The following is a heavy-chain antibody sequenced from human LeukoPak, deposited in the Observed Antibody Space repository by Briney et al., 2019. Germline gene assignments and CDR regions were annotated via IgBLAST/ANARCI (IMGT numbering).Heavy chain of an antibody. CDR2: IYYSGST. D-gene: IGHD1-26*01. V-gene: IGHV4-59*01. J-gene: IGHJ6*03. Sequence: SETLSLTCAVYGGSFSGYYWSWIRQPPGKGLEWIGYIYYSGSTNYNPSLKSRVTISVDTSKNQFSLKLSSVTAADTAMYFCAKLGATSGYYYMDVWGKGTTVTVSS. CDR1: GGSFSGYY. CDR3: AKLGATSGYYYMDV.